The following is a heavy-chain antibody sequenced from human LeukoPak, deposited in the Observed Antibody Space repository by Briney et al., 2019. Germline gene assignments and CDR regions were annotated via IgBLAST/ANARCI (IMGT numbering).Heavy chain of an antibody. Sequence: SETLSLTCTVSGGSISSYYWSWIRQPPGKGLEWIGYIYYSGSTNYNPSLKSRVTISVDTSKNQFSLKLSSVTAADTAVYYCARVRGYSYGYRYWFDPWGQGTLVTVSS. CDR2: IYYSGST. CDR3: ARVRGYSYGYRYWFDP. V-gene: IGHV4-59*13. D-gene: IGHD5-18*01. J-gene: IGHJ5*02. CDR1: GGSISSYY.